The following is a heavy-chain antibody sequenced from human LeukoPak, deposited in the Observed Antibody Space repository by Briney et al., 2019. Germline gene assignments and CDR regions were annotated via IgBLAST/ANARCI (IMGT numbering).Heavy chain of an antibody. CDR1: GYTFTSYG. J-gene: IGHJ4*02. CDR3: ARQDYGGNVGAFDY. Sequence: ASVKVSCKASGYTFTSYGISWVRQAPGQGLEWMGWISAYNGKTNYAQKLQGRVTMTTDTSTSTAYMELRSLRSDDTAVYYCARQDYGGNVGAFDYWGQGTLVTVSS. V-gene: IGHV1-18*01. D-gene: IGHD4-23*01. CDR2: ISAYNGKT.